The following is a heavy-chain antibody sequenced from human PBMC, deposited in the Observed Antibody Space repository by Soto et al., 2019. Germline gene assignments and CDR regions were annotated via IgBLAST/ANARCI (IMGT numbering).Heavy chain of an antibody. D-gene: IGHD3-10*01. CDR1: GGTFSSYA. J-gene: IGHJ6*02. Sequence: QVQLVQSGAEVKKPGSSVKVSCKASGGTFSSYAISWVRQAPGQGLEWMGGIIPIFGTANYAQKFQGRVTITADESTSTAYMELSSLRSEDTAVYYCARLSILWFGELSGDYYYYGMYVWGQGTTVTVSS. CDR2: IIPIFGTA. CDR3: ARLSILWFGELSGDYYYYGMYV. V-gene: IGHV1-69*01.